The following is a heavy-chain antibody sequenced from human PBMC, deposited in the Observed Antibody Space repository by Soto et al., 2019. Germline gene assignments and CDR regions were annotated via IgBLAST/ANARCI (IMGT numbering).Heavy chain of an antibody. CDR1: GFTFSSYA. J-gene: IGHJ2*01. CDR3: ARKYYYEIWYFDL. V-gene: IGHV3-23*01. Sequence: EVQLLESGGGLVQPGGSLRLSCAASGFTFSSYAMSWVRQAPGKGLEWVSAISGSGGSTYYADSVKGRFTISRDNSKNTLYLQMNSLRAEDTAVYYCARKYYYEIWYFDLWGRGTLVTVSS. CDR2: ISGSGGST. D-gene: IGHD3-22*01.